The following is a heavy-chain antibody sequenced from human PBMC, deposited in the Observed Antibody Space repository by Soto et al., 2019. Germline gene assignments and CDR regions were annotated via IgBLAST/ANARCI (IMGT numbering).Heavy chain of an antibody. V-gene: IGHV1-46*01. CDR1: GYTLTTFY. Sequence: EASVKVSCKASGYTLTTFYMHWVRQAPGQGLEWMGGINRDNGSTTYAQKFQGRVTITRDTSASTAYMELTSLGSEDTAVYHCARGYCSSTSCQYYFDYWGQGTLVTVS. J-gene: IGHJ4*02. D-gene: IGHD2-2*01. CDR2: INRDNGST. CDR3: ARGYCSSTSCQYYFDY.